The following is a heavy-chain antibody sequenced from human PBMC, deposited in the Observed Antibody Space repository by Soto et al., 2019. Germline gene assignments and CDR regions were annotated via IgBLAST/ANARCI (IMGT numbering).Heavy chain of an antibody. D-gene: IGHD3-10*02. CDR3: AKDEGFFCLGSSPTQNYYYYYMXV. CDR1: GFTFSSYA. CDR2: ISGSGGST. V-gene: IGHV3-23*01. J-gene: IGHJ6*03. Sequence: GGSLRLSCAASGFTFSSYAMSWVRQAPGKGLEWVSAISGSGGSTYYADSVKGRFTISRDNSKNTQYLQMNSLRAEDTAVYYCAKDEGFFCLGSSPTQNYYYYYMXVWGKGTTVTVSS.